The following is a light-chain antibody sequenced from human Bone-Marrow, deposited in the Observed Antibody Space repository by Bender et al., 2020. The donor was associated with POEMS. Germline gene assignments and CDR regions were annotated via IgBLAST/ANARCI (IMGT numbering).Light chain of an antibody. J-gene: IGLJ1*01. CDR2: ADI. CDR3: SSYTTASTLDV. Sequence: QPPSVSGALGQRVSISCAGSTSNIGADYYVHWYQQLPGRAPKLLIYADINRPSGVSDRFSGSKSGNTASLTISGLQAEDEGDYYCSSYTTASTLDVFGTGTKVTVL. V-gene: IGLV1-40*01. CDR1: TSNIGADYY.